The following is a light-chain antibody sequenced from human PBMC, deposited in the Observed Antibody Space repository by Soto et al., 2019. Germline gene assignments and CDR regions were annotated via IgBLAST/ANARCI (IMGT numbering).Light chain of an antibody. CDR3: QQYETYSGT. CDR1: QSVSGW. J-gene: IGKJ1*01. CDR2: DAS. V-gene: IGKV1-5*01. Sequence: DIQMTQSPSTLSASVGDTVTITCRASQSVSGWLAWYQQKPGKAPILLIYDASALPRGVPSRFSGSGSGTEFTLTISSLQPDDFATYYCQQYETYSGTFGQGTKVDIK.